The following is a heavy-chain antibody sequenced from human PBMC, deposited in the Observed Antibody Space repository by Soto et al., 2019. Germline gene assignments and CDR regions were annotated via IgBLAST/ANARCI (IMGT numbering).Heavy chain of an antibody. Sequence: EVQLVESGGGLVQPGRSLRLSCVASGFTFGDYGMHWVRQAPGRGPEWVSGVTWNSGNIAYAETVKGRFTISRDNAKNSLYLQMNSLRAEDTALYYCLKDSLTSLFGLVYDGSNIWGHGTMVIVSS. CDR1: GFTFGDYG. D-gene: IGHD3-3*01. J-gene: IGHJ3*02. CDR2: VTWNSGNI. V-gene: IGHV3-9*01. CDR3: LKDSLTSLFGLVYDGSNI.